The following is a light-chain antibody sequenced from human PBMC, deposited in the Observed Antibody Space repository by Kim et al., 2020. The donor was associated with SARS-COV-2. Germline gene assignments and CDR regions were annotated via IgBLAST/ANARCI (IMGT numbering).Light chain of an antibody. CDR2: HDS. V-gene: IGLV3-21*04. J-gene: IGLJ1*01. Sequence: SYELTQPPSVSVAPGKKATITCEGNYIGSKTVHWYQQKPGQAPVLVIYHDSDRPSGIPERFSGSNSGNTATLTISWVEAGDEAAYYCQVWDSSTDHYVFGIGTKVTVL. CDR1: YIGSKT. CDR3: QVWDSSTDHYV.